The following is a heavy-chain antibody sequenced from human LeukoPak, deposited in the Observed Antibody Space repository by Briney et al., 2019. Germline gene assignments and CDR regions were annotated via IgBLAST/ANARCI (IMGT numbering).Heavy chain of an antibody. V-gene: IGHV1-18*01. CDR2: ISAYNGNT. CDR1: GYTFTSYG. Sequence: ASVKVSFKASGYTFTSYGISWVRQAPGQGLEWMGWISAYNGNTNYAQKLQGRVTMTTDTSTSTAYMELRSLRSGDTAVYYCARDSYVVATLRHFDYWGQGTLVTVSS. J-gene: IGHJ4*02. CDR3: ARDSYVVATLRHFDY. D-gene: IGHD5-12*01.